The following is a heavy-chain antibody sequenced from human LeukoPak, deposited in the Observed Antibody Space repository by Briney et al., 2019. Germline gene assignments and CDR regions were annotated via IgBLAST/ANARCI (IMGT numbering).Heavy chain of an antibody. J-gene: IGHJ4*02. CDR1: QFKFSSYG. V-gene: IGHV3-30*02. D-gene: IGHD1-1*01. CDR3: GKGNEIDY. CDR2: IRHNASAT. Sequence: GGSLRLSCAASQFKFSSYGMHWVRQAPGKGLEWVAFIRHNASATNYADSVRGRFTVSRDNSKNTLYLQMNSLRPEDTAVYYCGKGNEIDYWGPGTLVTVSS.